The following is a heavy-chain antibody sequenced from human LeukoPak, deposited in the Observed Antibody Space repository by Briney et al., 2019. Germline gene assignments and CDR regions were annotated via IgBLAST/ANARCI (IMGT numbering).Heavy chain of an antibody. Sequence: PGGSLRLSCAASGFTFSSYSMNWVRQAPGKGLEWVAVIWYDGSNKYYADSVKGRFTISRDNSKNTLYLQMNSLRAEDTAVYYCARVFSGTLTFDHWGQGTLVADSS. CDR2: IWYDGSNK. CDR1: GFTFSSYS. D-gene: IGHD3-9*01. CDR3: ARVFSGTLTFDH. V-gene: IGHV3-33*08. J-gene: IGHJ4*02.